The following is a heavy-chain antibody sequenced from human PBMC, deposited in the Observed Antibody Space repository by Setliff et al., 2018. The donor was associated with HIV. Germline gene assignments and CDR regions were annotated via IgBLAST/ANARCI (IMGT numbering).Heavy chain of an antibody. CDR3: AKEGISGGAYPPYYFDY. V-gene: IGHV3-23*01. J-gene: IGHJ4*01. D-gene: IGHD2-15*01. CDR2: ISGSGGST. Sequence: PGGSLRLSCAASGFTFNTYAMSWVRQAPGKGLEWVSVISGSGGSTFYADSVKGRFTISRDNSKNTLYLQMNGLRVEDTAVYYCAKEGISGGAYPPYYFDYWGHGTLVTVSS. CDR1: GFTFNTYA.